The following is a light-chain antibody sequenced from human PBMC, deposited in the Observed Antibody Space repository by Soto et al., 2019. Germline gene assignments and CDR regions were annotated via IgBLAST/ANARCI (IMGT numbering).Light chain of an antibody. J-gene: IGKJ3*01. CDR2: GAS. Sequence: EIVMPQSPATLSVSPGERATLSCMASQSVSSNLAWYQQKPGQAPRLLIYGASTRATGIPARFSGSGSGTEFTLTISSLQSEDFAVYYCQQYNNWPGTFGPGNKVDIK. CDR3: QQYNNWPGT. V-gene: IGKV3-15*01. CDR1: QSVSSN.